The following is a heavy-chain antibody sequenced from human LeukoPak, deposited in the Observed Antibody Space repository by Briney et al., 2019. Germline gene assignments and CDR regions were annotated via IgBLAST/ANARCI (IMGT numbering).Heavy chain of an antibody. V-gene: IGHV3-30-3*01. CDR1: GFTFSSYA. CDR2: ISYDGSNK. Sequence: GRSLRLSCAASGFTFSSYAMHWVRQAPGKGLEWVAVISYDGSNKYYADSVKGRFTISRDNSKNTLYLQMNSLRAEDTAVYYCARGGSSGFGYYFDYWGQETLVTVSS. D-gene: IGHD3-22*01. CDR3: ARGGSSGFGYYFDY. J-gene: IGHJ4*02.